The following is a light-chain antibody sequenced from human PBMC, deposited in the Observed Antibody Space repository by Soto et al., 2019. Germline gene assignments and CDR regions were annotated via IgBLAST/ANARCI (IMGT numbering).Light chain of an antibody. CDR3: QQYTNWPRT. J-gene: IGKJ1*01. V-gene: IGKV3-15*01. Sequence: EIVVAQSTATLSVSPGERASLSCRASQSVSSNLAWYQQKPGQAPRLLIYGASTRATGIPARFSGSGSGTEYTLTICILQSEDFAVYYCQQYTNWPRTFAQGTKVEI. CDR1: QSVSSN. CDR2: GAS.